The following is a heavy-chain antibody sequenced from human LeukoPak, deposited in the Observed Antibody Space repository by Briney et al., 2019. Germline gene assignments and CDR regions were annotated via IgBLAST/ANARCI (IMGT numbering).Heavy chain of an antibody. CDR1: GYTFTGYY. J-gene: IGHJ4*02. V-gene: IGHV1-2*02. D-gene: IGHD1-1*01. CDR2: INPNSGGT. CDR3: ARDLYNWNDEGYLDY. Sequence: ASVKVSFKASGYTFTGYYMHWVRQAPGQGLEWMGWINPNSGGTNYAQKFQGRVTMTRDTSISTAYMELSRLRSDDTGVCYCARDLYNWNDEGYLDYWGQGALVTVSS.